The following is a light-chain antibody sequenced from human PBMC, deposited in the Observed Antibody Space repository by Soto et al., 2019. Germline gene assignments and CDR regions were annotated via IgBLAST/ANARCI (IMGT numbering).Light chain of an antibody. Sequence: QSALAQPASVSGSPGQSITISCTGTSSDIGNYDLVSWYQQVPGKAPRLIIYEGTKRPSGISDRFSGSKSGNTASLTISGLRAEDEADYYCNSYTSNNTYVFGTGTKVTVL. CDR3: NSYTSNNTYV. V-gene: IGLV2-14*02. J-gene: IGLJ1*01. CDR1: SSDIGNYDL. CDR2: EGT.